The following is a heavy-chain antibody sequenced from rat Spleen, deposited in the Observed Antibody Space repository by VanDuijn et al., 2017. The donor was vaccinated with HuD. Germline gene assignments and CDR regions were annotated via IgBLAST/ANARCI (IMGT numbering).Heavy chain of an antibody. J-gene: IGHJ2*01. CDR3: TIHPRY. CDR2: IWGNGDT. Sequence: QVQLKESGPGLVKPSLTLSLTCTVSGFSLSSYGVLWVRQPPGKGLEWMRVIWGNGDTNYNSALISRLSISRDTSKNQVFLKMNSLQTDDTGTYYCTIHPRYWGQGVMVTVSS. CDR1: GFSLSSYG. V-gene: IGHV2-13*01. D-gene: IGHD3-1*01.